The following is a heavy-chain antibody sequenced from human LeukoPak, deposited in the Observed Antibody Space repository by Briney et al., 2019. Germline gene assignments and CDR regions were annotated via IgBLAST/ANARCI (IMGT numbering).Heavy chain of an antibody. V-gene: IGHV3-48*02. D-gene: IGHD3-10*01. CDR1: GFTFSSYS. CDR2: IYSAGTSI. J-gene: IGHJ3*02. CDR3: AREGYYGAFDI. Sequence: PGGPLRLSCAASGFTFSSYSMNWVRQAPGKGLEWVSYIYSAGTSIHYADSVRGRFTISRDNAKNSLNLQMNSLRDEDTAVYYCAREGYYGAFDIWGQGTVVTVSS.